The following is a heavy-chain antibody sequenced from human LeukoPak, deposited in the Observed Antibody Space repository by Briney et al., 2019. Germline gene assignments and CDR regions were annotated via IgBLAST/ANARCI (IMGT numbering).Heavy chain of an antibody. D-gene: IGHD6-13*01. CDR3: ARGGYSTSWSWFDP. CDR1: GGSISSYY. CDR2: IYTSGST. J-gene: IGHJ5*02. Sequence: TTSETLSLTCTVSGGSISSYYWSWIRQPPGKGLEWIGYIYTSGSTNYNPSLKSRVTISVDTSKNQFSLKLSSVTAADTSVYYCARGGYSTSWSWFDPWGQGTMVTVS. V-gene: IGHV4-4*09.